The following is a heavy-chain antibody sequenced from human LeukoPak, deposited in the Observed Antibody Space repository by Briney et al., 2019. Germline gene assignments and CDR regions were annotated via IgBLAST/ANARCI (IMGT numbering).Heavy chain of an antibody. J-gene: IGHJ6*03. CDR3: ARKISDYYYYYMDV. D-gene: IGHD2/OR15-2a*01. Sequence: PSETLSLTFTVSGGSISTSAFYSGWIRQPPGKGLEWIGTIYDSGNEFYNPSLKSRVTISAATSKKQFSLKLNSVTAADTAMYYCARKISDYYYYYMDVWGEGITVTVSS. CDR2: IYDSGNE. V-gene: IGHV4-39*01. CDR1: GGSISTSAFY.